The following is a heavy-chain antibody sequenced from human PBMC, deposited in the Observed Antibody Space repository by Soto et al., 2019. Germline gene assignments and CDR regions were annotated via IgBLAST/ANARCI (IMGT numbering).Heavy chain of an antibody. Sequence: TLSLTCTVSGGSISSDDYYWSWIRQPPGKGLEWIGYIYYSGSTSYNPSLKSRLTISLDTSKNQFSLKLSSVSAADTAVYYCARDRSNSPDYFDYWGQGTLVTASS. CDR2: IYYSGST. D-gene: IGHD6-6*01. V-gene: IGHV4-30-4*01. CDR1: GGSISSDDYY. CDR3: ARDRSNSPDYFDY. J-gene: IGHJ4*02.